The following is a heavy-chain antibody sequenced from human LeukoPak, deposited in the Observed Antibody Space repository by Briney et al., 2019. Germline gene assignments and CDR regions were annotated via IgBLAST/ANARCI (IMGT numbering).Heavy chain of an antibody. J-gene: IGHJ4*02. CDR3: ATNVDGSWYIDY. CDR2: FDPEDGET. D-gene: IGHD6-13*01. Sequence: ASVKVSCKVSGYTLTELSMHWVRQAPGKGLEWMGGFDPEDGETIYAQKFQGRVTMTEDTSTDTAYMELSSLRSEDTAVYYCATNVDGSWYIDYWAREPWSPSPQ. CDR1: GYTLTELS. V-gene: IGHV1-24*01.